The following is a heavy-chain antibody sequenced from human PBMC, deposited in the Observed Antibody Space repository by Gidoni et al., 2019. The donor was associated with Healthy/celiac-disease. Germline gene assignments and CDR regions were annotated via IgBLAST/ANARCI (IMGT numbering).Heavy chain of an antibody. J-gene: IGHJ3*02. CDR1: GGSISSYY. V-gene: IGHV4-59*01. CDR2: IYYSGST. CDR3: ARDFELGATTFAFDI. Sequence: QVQLQESGPGLVKPSETLSLTCTVSGGSISSYYWSWIRQPPGKGLEWIGYIYYSGSTNYNPSLKSRVTISVDTSKNQFSLKLSSVTAADTAVYYCARDFELGATTFAFDIWGQGTMVTVSS. D-gene: IGHD1-26*01.